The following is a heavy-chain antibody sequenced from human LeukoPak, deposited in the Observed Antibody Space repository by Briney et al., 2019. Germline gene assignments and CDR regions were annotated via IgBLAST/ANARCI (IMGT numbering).Heavy chain of an antibody. CDR3: ARVGTSWGTYNWFDP. CDR2: IYYSGST. J-gene: IGHJ5*02. Sequence: SETLSLTCTVSGGSISSYYWSWIRQPPGKGLEWIGYIYYSGSTNYNPSLKSRVTISVDTSKNQFSLKLSSVTAADTAVYYCARVGTSWGTYNWFDPWGQGTLVTVSP. CDR1: GGSISSYY. D-gene: IGHD2-2*01. V-gene: IGHV4-59*01.